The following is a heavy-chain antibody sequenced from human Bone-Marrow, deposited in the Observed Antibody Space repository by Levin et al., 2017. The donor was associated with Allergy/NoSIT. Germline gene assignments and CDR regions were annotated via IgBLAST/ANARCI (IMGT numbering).Heavy chain of an antibody. CDR3: TLLDY. CDR2: IYNGEMT. CDR1: GFSVSKTY. V-gene: IGHV3-53*01. J-gene: IGHJ4*02. Sequence: GGSLRLSCVGSGFSVSKTYISWVRQAPGKGLEWLSVIYNGEMTDYAESVKGRFTISRDISKNTVYLQMSSLRDEDTAVYYCTLLDYWGQGTLVSVSS.